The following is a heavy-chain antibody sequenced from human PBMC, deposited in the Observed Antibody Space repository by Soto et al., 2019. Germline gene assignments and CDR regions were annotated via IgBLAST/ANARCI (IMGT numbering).Heavy chain of an antibody. J-gene: IGHJ6*02. D-gene: IGHD6-13*01. CDR2: ISNDGSNE. Sequence: QVQLVESGGGVVQPGRSLRLSCAASGFTFSNYGIHWVRQAPGKGLEWVAIISNDGSNEYSDSVKGRFTISRDNSKTTVYLQMNSLRGEDTALYYCAKDFTGYHGMDVWGQGTTVTVSS. CDR3: AKDFTGYHGMDV. CDR1: GFTFSNYG. V-gene: IGHV3-30*18.